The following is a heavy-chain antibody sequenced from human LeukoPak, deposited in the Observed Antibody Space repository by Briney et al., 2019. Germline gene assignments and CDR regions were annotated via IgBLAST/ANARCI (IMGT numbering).Heavy chain of an antibody. J-gene: IGHJ6*03. CDR3: AKGGGYEAQYYYYYLDV. D-gene: IGHD5-12*01. CDR1: GFTFSSYG. Sequence: PGRSLRLSCAASGFTFSSYGMHWVRQAAGKGLEWVAVTSSEGNNKYYADSVKGRFTISRDNSTNTLYLQMNSLRAEDTAVYYCAKGGGYEAQYYYYYLDVWGKGTTVTISS. CDR2: TSSEGNNK. V-gene: IGHV3-30*18.